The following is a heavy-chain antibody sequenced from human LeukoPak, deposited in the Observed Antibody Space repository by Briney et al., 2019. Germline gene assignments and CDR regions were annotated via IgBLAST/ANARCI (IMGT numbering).Heavy chain of an antibody. Sequence: GGSLRLSCAASEFTFSNNWMSWVRQAPGKGPEWVASIKEDGSIKYYVDSVKGRFTISRDNAKNSLYLQMNSLRAEDTAVYYCARGPWKDYYDSSGLAPFDAFDIWGQGTMVTVSS. CDR1: EFTFSNNW. J-gene: IGHJ3*02. CDR3: ARGPWKDYYDSSGLAPFDAFDI. V-gene: IGHV3-7*01. D-gene: IGHD3-22*01. CDR2: IKEDGSIK.